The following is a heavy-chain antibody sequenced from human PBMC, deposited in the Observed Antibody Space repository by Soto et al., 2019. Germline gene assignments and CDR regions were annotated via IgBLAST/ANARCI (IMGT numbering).Heavy chain of an antibody. D-gene: IGHD3-16*01. CDR3: AGVRWGDFDY. Sequence: EVQLVESGGGLVQPGGSLRLSCAATGFSFSDHYMDWVRQAPGKGLEWVGRARNKARSYSIEYAASVKGRFTISRDDSKNSVYLQMNSLETEDTAVYYCAGVRWGDFDYWGQGTLVTVSS. CDR1: GFSFSDHY. V-gene: IGHV3-72*01. CDR2: ARNKARSYSI. J-gene: IGHJ4*02.